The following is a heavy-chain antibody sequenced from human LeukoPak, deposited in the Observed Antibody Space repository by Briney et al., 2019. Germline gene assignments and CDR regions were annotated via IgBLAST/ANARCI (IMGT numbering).Heavy chain of an antibody. CDR3: ARVWQDYSGVDY. CDR1: GFTFSAYH. Sequence: GGSLRLSCAASGFTFSAYHINWVRQAPGKGLEWISYISTTGTTIHYADSVKGRFAISRDNAKSSLYLQMNSLRDEDTAVYYCARVWQDYSGVDYWGQGILVTVSS. CDR2: ISTTGTTI. D-gene: IGHD2-21*01. V-gene: IGHV3-48*02. J-gene: IGHJ4*02.